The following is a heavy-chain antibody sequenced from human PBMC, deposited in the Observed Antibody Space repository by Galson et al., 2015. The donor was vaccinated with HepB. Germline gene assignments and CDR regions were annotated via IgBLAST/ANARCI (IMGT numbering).Heavy chain of an antibody. CDR1: GFTFSTYW. D-gene: IGHD1-20*01. CDR3: ARDGSLLTGHAIERFDS. J-gene: IGHJ4*02. Sequence: SLRLSCAASGFTFSTYWMNWVRQAPGKGLEWVANIKPHGTEMYYVDSVKGRFTISRDDAKNSVYLQMNSLRAEDTAVYYCARDGSLLTGHAIERFDSWGQGTLVTVSS. V-gene: IGHV3-7*03. CDR2: IKPHGTEM.